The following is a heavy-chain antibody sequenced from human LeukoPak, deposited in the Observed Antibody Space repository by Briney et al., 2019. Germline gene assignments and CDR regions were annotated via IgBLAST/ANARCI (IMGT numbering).Heavy chain of an antibody. CDR3: ARDRGQYPRGYYYYMDV. CDR1: GGSISSGGYY. D-gene: IGHD3-10*01. Sequence: KTSETLSLTCTVSGGSISSGGYYWSWIRQPPGKGLEWIGYIYHSGSTYYNPSLKSRVTISVDTSKNQFSLKLSSVTAADTAVYYCARDRGQYPRGYYYYMDVWGKGTTVTVSS. V-gene: IGHV4-30-2*01. J-gene: IGHJ6*03. CDR2: IYHSGST.